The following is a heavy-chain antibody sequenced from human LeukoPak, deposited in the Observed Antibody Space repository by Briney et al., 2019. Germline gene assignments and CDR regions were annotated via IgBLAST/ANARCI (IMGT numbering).Heavy chain of an antibody. CDR1: GYTFTSYD. J-gene: IGHJ4*02. Sequence: ASVKVSCKASGYTFTSYDINWVRQAPGQGLEWMGWMNPKSGNTVYAQKFQGRVTITRNTSISTAYMELSSLRSEGTAVYYCARGLTTVTRHFDYWGQGTLVTVSS. D-gene: IGHD4-11*01. V-gene: IGHV1-8*03. CDR2: MNPKSGNT. CDR3: ARGLTTVTRHFDY.